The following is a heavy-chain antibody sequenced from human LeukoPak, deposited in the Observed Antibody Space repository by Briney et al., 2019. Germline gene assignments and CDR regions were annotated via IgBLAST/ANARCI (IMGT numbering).Heavy chain of an antibody. CDR3: ARADLRYFDRAPFDY. J-gene: IGHJ4*02. Sequence: PGGFLRLSCAASGFTFSNYNMNWVRQAPGKGLEWVSFISTSSSYIYYADSVKGRFTISRDNARKSVYLEMDSLRVEDTAVYYCARADLRYFDRAPFDYWGQGALVTVSS. D-gene: IGHD3-9*01. CDR1: GFTFSNYN. V-gene: IGHV3-21*01. CDR2: ISTSSSYI.